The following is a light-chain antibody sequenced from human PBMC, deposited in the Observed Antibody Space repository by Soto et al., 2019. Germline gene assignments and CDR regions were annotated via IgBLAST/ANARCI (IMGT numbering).Light chain of an antibody. J-gene: IGKJ2*01. CDR2: GAS. Sequence: EIVLTQSPGALSLSPGESATVSCRTSQSVRSSYLAWYQQKPGQAPRLLIFGASNRAIGIPDRFSGSGSGTDFTLTISRLEPEDSAVYYCQQYSDSPWYTFSRGTRLEIK. CDR1: QSVRSSY. CDR3: QQYSDSPWYT. V-gene: IGKV3-20*01.